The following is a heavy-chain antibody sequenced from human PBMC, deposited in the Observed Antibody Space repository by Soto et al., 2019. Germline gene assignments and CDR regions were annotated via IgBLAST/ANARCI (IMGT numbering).Heavy chain of an antibody. CDR1: GGSISSSSYY. CDR2: IYYSGST. V-gene: IGHV4-39*01. D-gene: IGHD6-13*01. CDR3: ARHDYSSSFFDY. Sequence: SETLSLTCTVSGGSISSSSYYWGWIRQPPGKGLEWIGSIYYSGSTYYNPSLKSRVTISVDTSKNQFSLKLSSVTAADTAVYYCARHDYSSSFFDYWGQGTLVTVSS. J-gene: IGHJ4*02.